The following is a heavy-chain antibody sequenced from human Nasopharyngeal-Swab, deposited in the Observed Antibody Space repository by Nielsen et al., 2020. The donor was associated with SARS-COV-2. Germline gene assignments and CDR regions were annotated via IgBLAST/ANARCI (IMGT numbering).Heavy chain of an antibody. Sequence: GESLKISCAASGLTFGSSAISWVRQAPGMGLDWVSVIGSVGNTIYADSVKGRFTISRDNSKNTVYLQMNSLRAEDTAIYYCAKYFGSGAYQAFCDYWGHGTLVTVSS. D-gene: IGHD1-26*01. CDR3: AKYFGSGAYQAFCDY. CDR2: IGSVGNT. J-gene: IGHJ4*01. V-gene: IGHV3-23*01. CDR1: GLTFGSSA.